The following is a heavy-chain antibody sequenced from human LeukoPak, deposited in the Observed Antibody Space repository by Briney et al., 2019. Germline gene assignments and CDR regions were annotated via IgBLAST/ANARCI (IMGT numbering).Heavy chain of an antibody. CDR3: ARGRSVGYSSSWYYFDY. J-gene: IGHJ4*02. CDR2: INHSGST. Sequence: KSSETLSLTCTVSGGSISSYYWSWIRQPPGKGLEWIGEINHSGSTNYNPSLKSRVTISVDTSKNQFSLKLSSVTAADTAVYYCARGRSVGYSSSWYYFDYWGQGTLVTVSS. D-gene: IGHD6-13*01. V-gene: IGHV4-34*01. CDR1: GGSISSYY.